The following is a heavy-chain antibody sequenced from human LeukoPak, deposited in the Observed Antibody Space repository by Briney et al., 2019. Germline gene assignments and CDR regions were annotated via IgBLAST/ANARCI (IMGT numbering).Heavy chain of an antibody. CDR1: GFTFSNAW. V-gene: IGHV3-23*01. Sequence: SGGSLRLSCAASGFTFSNAWMSWVRRAPGKGLEWVSAISGSGDTTYYADSVKGRFTITRDKSKNTLYLQMNSLRAEDTAVYYCAKDVLIGFYDYVWGSLEYWGQGTLVTVSS. CDR3: AKDVLIGFYDYVWGSLEY. CDR2: ISGSGDTT. J-gene: IGHJ4*02. D-gene: IGHD3-16*01.